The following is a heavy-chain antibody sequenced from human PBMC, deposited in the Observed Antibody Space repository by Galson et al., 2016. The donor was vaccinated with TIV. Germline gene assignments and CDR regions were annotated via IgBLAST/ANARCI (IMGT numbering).Heavy chain of an antibody. CDR2: FDPEVGKT. CDR1: GDSLTELV. V-gene: IGHV1-24*01. D-gene: IGHD2/OR15-2a*01. J-gene: IGHJ4*02. CDR3: ATVAWFPGLSLDN. Sequence: SVKVSCKVSGDSLTELVMHWVRQAPGKGLEWMGGFDPEVGKTIYAQKLQGRLTMTADTSTDTAYMELGSLTFEDTAVYYCATVAWFPGLSLDNWGQGTLVTVSS.